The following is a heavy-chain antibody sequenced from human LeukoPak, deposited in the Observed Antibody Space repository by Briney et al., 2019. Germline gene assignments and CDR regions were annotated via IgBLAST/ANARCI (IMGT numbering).Heavy chain of an antibody. CDR1: GFTLSSYA. CDR2: ISVSGNT. V-gene: IGHV3-23*01. J-gene: IGHJ4*02. Sequence: GGSLRLSCAASGFTLSSYAMSWVRQAPGKGLEWVSAISVSGNTYHADSVKGRFTISRDSSKNTLYLQMNRLRAEDAAVYYCAKAPVTTCSGAYCYPFDYWGQGTRVAVSP. CDR3: AKAPVTTCSGAYCYPFDY. D-gene: IGHD2-21*01.